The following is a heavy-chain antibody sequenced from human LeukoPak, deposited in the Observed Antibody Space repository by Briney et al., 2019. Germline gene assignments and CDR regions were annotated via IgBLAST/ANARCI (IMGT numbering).Heavy chain of an antibody. J-gene: IGHJ4*02. Sequence: GRSLRLSCATSGFSFDTYAMHWVRQAPGQGLEWVALIWHDGSHKFYSNSVRGQFTISRDNSKNTVYLQMNNLRSDDTAVYYCAGEIFGSGSYPDFWGQGTLVTVSS. CDR2: IWHDGSHK. D-gene: IGHD3-10*01. CDR1: GFSFDTYA. CDR3: AGEIFGSGSYPDF. V-gene: IGHV3-33*01.